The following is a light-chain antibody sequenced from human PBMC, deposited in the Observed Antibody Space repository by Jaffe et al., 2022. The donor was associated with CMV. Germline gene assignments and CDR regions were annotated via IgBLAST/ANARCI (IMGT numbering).Light chain of an antibody. CDR3: LLYYSGVRV. CDR2: NTN. J-gene: IGLJ3*02. V-gene: IGLV7-43*01. Sequence: QTVVTQEPSLTVSPGGTVTLTCASSTGTVTSGFYATWFQQKPGEPPRALIYNTNKKNSWTPARFSGSLLGDKAALTLSGVEIEDEADYYCLLYYSGVRVFGGGTKLTVL. CDR1: TGTVTSGFY.